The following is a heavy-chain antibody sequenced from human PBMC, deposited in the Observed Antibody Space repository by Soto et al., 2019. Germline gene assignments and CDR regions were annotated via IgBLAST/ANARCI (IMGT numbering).Heavy chain of an antibody. D-gene: IGHD1-7*01. CDR3: ARNWNYVLGLYGMDV. J-gene: IGHJ6*02. CDR1: GYTFTSYA. Sequence: GASVKVSCKASGYTFTSYAMHWVRQAPGQRLEWMGWINAGNGNTKYSQKFQGRVTITRDTSASTAYMELSSLRSEDTAVYYCARNWNYVLGLYGMDVWGQGTTVTVSS. CDR2: INAGNGNT. V-gene: IGHV1-3*01.